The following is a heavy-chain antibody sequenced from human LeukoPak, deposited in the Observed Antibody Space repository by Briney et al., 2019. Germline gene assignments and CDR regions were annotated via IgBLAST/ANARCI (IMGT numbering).Heavy chain of an antibody. D-gene: IGHD6-13*01. CDR2: ISYDGSNK. J-gene: IGHJ6*03. Sequence: GSLRLSCAASGFTFSSYGMHWVRQAPGKGLEWVAVISYDGSNKYYADSVKGRFTISRDNSKNTLYLQMNSLRAEDTAVYYCXXGSIAAAGNEGYYYYYYMDVWGKGTTVTVSS. CDR1: GFTFSSYG. V-gene: IGHV3-30*18. CDR3: XXGSIAAAGNEGYYYYYYMDV.